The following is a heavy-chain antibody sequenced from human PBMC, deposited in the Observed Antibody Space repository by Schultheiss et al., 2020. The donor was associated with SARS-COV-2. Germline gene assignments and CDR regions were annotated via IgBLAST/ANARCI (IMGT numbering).Heavy chain of an antibody. CDR1: GFTFSNYW. Sequence: GGSLRLSCAASGFTFSNYWMNWVRQAPGKGLEWVANIDQDGSETDFVDSVKGRFTISRDNSKNTLHLQMNSLRAEDTAVYYCARRDGYNPSPFDYWGQGTLVTVSS. CDR3: ARRDGYNPSPFDY. D-gene: IGHD5-24*01. V-gene: IGHV3-7*01. CDR2: IDQDGSET. J-gene: IGHJ4*02.